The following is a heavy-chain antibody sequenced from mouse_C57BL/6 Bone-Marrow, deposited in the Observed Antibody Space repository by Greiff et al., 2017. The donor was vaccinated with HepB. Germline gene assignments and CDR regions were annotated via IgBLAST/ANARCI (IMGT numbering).Heavy chain of an antibody. CDR1: GYTFTDYN. CDR3: AIYYYGRGVYFDY. D-gene: IGHD1-1*01. Sequence: VQLQQSGPELVKPGASVKMSCKASGYTFTDYNMHWVKQSHGKSLEWIGYINPNNGGTSYNQKFKGKATLTVNKSSSTAYMELRSLTSEDSAVYYCAIYYYGRGVYFDYWGQGPTLTVSS. CDR2: INPNNGGT. V-gene: IGHV1-22*01. J-gene: IGHJ2*01.